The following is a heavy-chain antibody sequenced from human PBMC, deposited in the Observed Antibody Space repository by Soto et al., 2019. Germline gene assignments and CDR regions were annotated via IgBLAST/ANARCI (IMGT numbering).Heavy chain of an antibody. Sequence: WSLRLSCAASEFTFRSYWMHWVRQSPGKGLVWVSRISGDGSSTTYADSVRGRFTISRDNAKNTVYLQMDSLRAEDTAVYYCARSLPGTYGAFDLWGQGTRVTV. CDR1: EFTFRSYW. CDR3: ARSLPGTYGAFDL. D-gene: IGHD1-7*01. V-gene: IGHV3-74*01. J-gene: IGHJ3*01. CDR2: ISGDGSST.